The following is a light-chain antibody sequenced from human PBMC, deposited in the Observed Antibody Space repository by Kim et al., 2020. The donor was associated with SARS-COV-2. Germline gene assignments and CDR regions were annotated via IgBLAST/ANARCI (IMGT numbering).Light chain of an antibody. CDR2: DAS. Sequence: PGERATLSCRASQSVSSYLAWYQQKPGQAPRLLIYDASNRATGIPARFSGSGSGTDFTLTISSLEPEDFAVYYCQQRSNWPIFTFGPGTKVDIK. J-gene: IGKJ3*01. V-gene: IGKV3-11*01. CDR3: QQRSNWPIFT. CDR1: QSVSSY.